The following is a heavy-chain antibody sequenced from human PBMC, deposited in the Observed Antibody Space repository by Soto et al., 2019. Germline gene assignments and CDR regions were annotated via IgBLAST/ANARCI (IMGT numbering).Heavy chain of an antibody. D-gene: IGHD6-6*01. CDR1: GGSISSGDYY. V-gene: IGHV4-30-4*01. CDR2: IYYSGST. CDR3: ATSIAARPGRGPAAPGTWFDP. Sequence: QVQLQESGPGLVKPSQTLSLTCTVSGGSISSGDYYWSWIRQPPGKGLEWIGYIYYSGSTYYNPSLKSRVTRSVDTSKNQFSLKLSSVTAADPAVYYCATSIAARPGRGPAAPGTWFDPWGQGTLVTVSS. J-gene: IGHJ5*02.